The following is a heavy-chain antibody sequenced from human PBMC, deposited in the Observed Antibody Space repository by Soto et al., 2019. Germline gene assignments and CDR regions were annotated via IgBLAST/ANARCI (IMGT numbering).Heavy chain of an antibody. J-gene: IGHJ4*02. V-gene: IGHV4-39*01. CDR1: GGSVTNSSYY. CDR3: ASQRTTVITQAYFDY. D-gene: IGHD4-4*01. CDR2: VYYRGRS. Sequence: ASETRSLTCTVSGGSVTNSSYYWGWIHHSPGKGLEWIGSVYYRGRSYSKSSVKSRVTISVDTSKNQFSLNLNSVTASDTAVYFCASQRTTVITQAYFDYWGAGAMVIVSS.